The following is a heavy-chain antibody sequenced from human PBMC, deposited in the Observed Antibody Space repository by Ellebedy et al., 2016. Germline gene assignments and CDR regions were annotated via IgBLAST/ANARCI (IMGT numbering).Heavy chain of an antibody. CDR1: GFTFSSYG. CDR2: IWYDGSNK. Sequence: GGSLRLSCAASGFTFSSYGMHWVRQAPGKGLEWVAVIWYDGSNKYYADSVKGRFTISRDNSKSTMYLQMNSLRAEDTAVYYCASGFRVGEFDYWGQGTLVTVSS. CDR3: ASGFRVGEFDY. V-gene: IGHV3-33*01. D-gene: IGHD1-26*01. J-gene: IGHJ4*02.